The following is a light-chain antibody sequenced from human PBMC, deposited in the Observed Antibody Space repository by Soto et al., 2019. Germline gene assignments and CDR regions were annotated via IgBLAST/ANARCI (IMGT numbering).Light chain of an antibody. J-gene: IGKJ3*01. Sequence: EIVLTQSPGTLSLSPGERATLSCRASQSVSPYLAWYQHKPGQAPRLLIYGASSRATGIPDRFSGSGSGTDFTLTISRLEPEDFAVYYCQQYGSSPPVTSGPGTKVDIK. CDR2: GAS. CDR1: QSVSPY. CDR3: QQYGSSPPVT. V-gene: IGKV3-20*01.